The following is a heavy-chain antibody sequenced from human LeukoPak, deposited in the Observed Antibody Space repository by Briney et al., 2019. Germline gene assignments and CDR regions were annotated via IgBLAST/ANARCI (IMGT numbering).Heavy chain of an antibody. J-gene: IGHJ4*02. CDR3: ARDTDYNYYDSSGYYQPNFDY. CDR1: GGTFSSYA. CDR2: IIPIFGIA. D-gene: IGHD3-22*01. Sequence: ASVKVSCKASGGTFSSYAISWVRQAPGQGLEWMGRIIPIFGIANYAQKFQGRVTITADKSTSTAYMELGSLRSEDTAVYYCARDTDYNYYDSSGYYQPNFDYWGQGTLVTVSS. V-gene: IGHV1-69*04.